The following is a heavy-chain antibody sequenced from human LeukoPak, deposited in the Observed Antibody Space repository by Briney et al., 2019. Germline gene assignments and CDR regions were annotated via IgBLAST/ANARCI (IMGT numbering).Heavy chain of an antibody. CDR2: TYFRSKWYY. CDR3: ARERLAVAGGGMGYYYGMDV. D-gene: IGHD6-19*01. Sequence: SQTLSLTCAISGDSVSSDSAAWNWIRQSPSRGLEWLARTYFRSKWYYDYALAVKGRITINPDTSKNQFSLQLNSVTPEDTAVYYCARERLAVAGGGMGYYYGMDVWGQGTTVTVSS. V-gene: IGHV6-1*01. J-gene: IGHJ6*02. CDR1: GDSVSSDSAA.